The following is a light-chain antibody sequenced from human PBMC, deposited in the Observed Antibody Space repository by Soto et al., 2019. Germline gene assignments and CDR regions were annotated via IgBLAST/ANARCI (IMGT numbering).Light chain of an antibody. CDR2: AAS. CDR1: QSIDRY. J-gene: IGKJ1*01. CDR3: QQSSITPWT. Sequence: DVQMTQSPSSLSASVGDRVTITCRASQSIDRYLNWYQQKPGKAPKFLIYAASNLESGVPSRFSGSGSGTDFTLTISSLQPDDYATYYCQQSSITPWTFGQGTKVDIK. V-gene: IGKV1-39*01.